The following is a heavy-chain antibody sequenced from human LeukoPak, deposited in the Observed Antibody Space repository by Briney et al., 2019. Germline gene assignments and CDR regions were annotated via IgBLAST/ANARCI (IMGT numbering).Heavy chain of an antibody. V-gene: IGHV3-74*01. D-gene: IGHD3-10*01. J-gene: IGHJ4*02. CDR2: MNSDGSIT. CDR1: GFSFSSSW. Sequence: GGSLRLSCAASGFSFSSSWMHWVRQAPGKGLVWVSRMNSDGSITTYADSVKGRFTISRDNSKNTLYLQMNSLRAEDTAVYYCAGNYGPYYFDYWGQGTLVTVSS. CDR3: AGNYGPYYFDY.